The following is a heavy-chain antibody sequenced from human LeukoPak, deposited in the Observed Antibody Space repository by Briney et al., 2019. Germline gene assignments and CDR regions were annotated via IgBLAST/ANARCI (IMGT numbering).Heavy chain of an antibody. V-gene: IGHV3-74*01. CDR1: GFTFSSYW. J-gene: IGHJ1*01. CDR2: ISSDGSST. D-gene: IGHD3-10*01. CDR3: ASWIRGVY. Sequence: GGSLRLSCAASGFTFSSYWMHWVRQAPGKRLVWVSRISSDGSSTSYADSVKGRFTISRDNAKNTLYLQMNSLRAEDTAVYYCASWIRGVYWGQGTLVTVSS.